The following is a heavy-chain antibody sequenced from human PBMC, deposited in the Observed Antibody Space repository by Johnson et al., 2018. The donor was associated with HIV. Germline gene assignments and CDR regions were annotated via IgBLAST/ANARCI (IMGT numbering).Heavy chain of an antibody. V-gene: IGHV3-66*01. CDR2: IYSGGTT. Sequence: VQLVESGGGLVKPGGSLRLSCAASGFTVSSNYMNWVRQAPGKGLEWVSVIYSGGTTYYADSVKGRFTISRDNSKNTLYLQMNSLRAEDTAVYYCAKSYSSSWYTDAFDIWGQGTMVTVSS. D-gene: IGHD6-13*01. J-gene: IGHJ3*02. CDR1: GFTVSSNY. CDR3: AKSYSSSWYTDAFDI.